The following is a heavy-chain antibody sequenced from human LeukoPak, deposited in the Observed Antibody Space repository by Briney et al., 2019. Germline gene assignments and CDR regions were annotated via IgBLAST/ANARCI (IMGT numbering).Heavy chain of an antibody. CDR2: INWNGGST. CDR1: GFTFDDYG. J-gene: IGHJ5*02. D-gene: IGHD3-22*01. CDR3: ARIDGGSGSSPGWFDP. V-gene: IGHV3-20*04. Sequence: PGGSLRLSCAASGFTFDDYGMSWVRQAPGKGLEWVSGINWNGGSTGYADSVKGRFTISRDNAKNSLYLQMNSLRAEDTALYYCARIDGGSGSSPGWFDPWGQGTLVTVSS.